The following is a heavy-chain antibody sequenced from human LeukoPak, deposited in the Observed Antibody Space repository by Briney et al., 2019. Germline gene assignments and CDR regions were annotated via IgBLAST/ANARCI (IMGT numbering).Heavy chain of an antibody. D-gene: IGHD3-9*01. Sequence: GGSLRLSCAGSGFTFRSYAMSWVRQAPGKGLEWVSTMSGSGGDTHYTDSVKGRFTISRDNSEGTLFLQMNGLRPEDTAIYYCATLTTMTGGFWGQGTLVTVSS. CDR1: GFTFRSYA. CDR3: ATLTTMTGGF. V-gene: IGHV3-23*01. CDR2: MSGSGGDT. J-gene: IGHJ4*02.